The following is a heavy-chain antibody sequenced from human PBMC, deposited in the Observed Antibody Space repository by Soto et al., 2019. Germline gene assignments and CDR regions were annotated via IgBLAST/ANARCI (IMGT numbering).Heavy chain of an antibody. CDR3: ARDFPHDPSTDLFYYYAMDV. CDR1: GFTFTTYA. D-gene: IGHD1-1*01. CDR2: ISYDGSNK. Sequence: GGSLRLSCAASGFTFTTYAMHWVRQAPGKGLEWVALISYDGSNKYYADSVKGRFTISRDNSKNTLYLQMNSLRAEDTAVFYCARDFPHDPSTDLFYYYAMDVWGQGTTVTVSS. V-gene: IGHV3-30-3*01. J-gene: IGHJ6*02.